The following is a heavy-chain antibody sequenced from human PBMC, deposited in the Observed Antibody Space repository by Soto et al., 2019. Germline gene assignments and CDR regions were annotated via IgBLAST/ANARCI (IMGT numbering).Heavy chain of an antibody. V-gene: IGHV1-69*01. CDR3: ARDGEYSSGWYDGFDY. CDR1: GGTFSSYA. D-gene: IGHD6-19*01. Sequence: QVQLVQSGAEVKKPGSSVNVSCKASGGTFSSYAISWVRQAPGQGLEWMGGIIPIFGTANYAQKFQGRVTITADESTSTAYRELSSLRSEDTAVYYCARDGEYSSGWYDGFDYWGQGTPVTVCS. CDR2: IIPIFGTA. J-gene: IGHJ4*02.